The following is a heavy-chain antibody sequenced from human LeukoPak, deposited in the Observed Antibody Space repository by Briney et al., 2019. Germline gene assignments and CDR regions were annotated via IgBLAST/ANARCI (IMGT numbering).Heavy chain of an antibody. CDR1: GFTFSSYW. J-gene: IGHJ6*03. CDR2: INSDGSST. D-gene: IGHD2-2*01. V-gene: IGHV3-74*01. CDR3: ARVTVGGIVVVPAAMFWYYYYYYMDV. Sequence: GGSLRLSCAASGFTFSSYWMHWVRHAPGKGLVWVSRINSDGSSTSYADSVKGRFTISRDNAKNTLYLQMNSLRAEDTAVYYCARVTVGGIVVVPAAMFWYYYYYYMDVWGKGTTVTVSS.